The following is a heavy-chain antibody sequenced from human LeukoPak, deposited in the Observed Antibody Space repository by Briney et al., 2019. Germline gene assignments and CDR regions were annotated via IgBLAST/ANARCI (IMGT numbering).Heavy chain of an antibody. CDR2: INWNGGST. Sequence: SGGSLRLSCAASGFTFDDYGMSWVRQAPGKGLEWVSGINWNGGSTGYADSVKGRFTISRDNAKNTLYLQMNSLRAEDTAVYYCARETITIGIYYFDYWGQGNLVTVSS. CDR1: GFTFDDYG. CDR3: ARETITIGIYYFDY. J-gene: IGHJ4*02. V-gene: IGHV3-20*04. D-gene: IGHD3-9*01.